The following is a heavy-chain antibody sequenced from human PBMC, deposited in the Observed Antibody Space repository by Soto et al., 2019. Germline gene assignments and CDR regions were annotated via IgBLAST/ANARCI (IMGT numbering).Heavy chain of an antibody. CDR3: TRTADFTSAFDI. CDR2: INVAGHT. J-gene: IGHJ3*02. CDR1: GFTFSNYD. Sequence: EVQLVESGGGLVQPGGSLRLSCAASGFTFSNYDMHWVRQAPGQGLQWVANINVAGHTYYPVSVKGRFTISGENAKNSFYLHINSLRAEDTAVYYCTRTADFTSAFDIWGQGTVVTVSS. V-gene: IGHV3-13*01. D-gene: IGHD2-21*02.